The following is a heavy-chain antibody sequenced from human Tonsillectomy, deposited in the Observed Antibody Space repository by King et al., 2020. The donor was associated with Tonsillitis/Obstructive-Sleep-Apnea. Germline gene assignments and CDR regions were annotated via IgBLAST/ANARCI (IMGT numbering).Heavy chain of an antibody. CDR2: ISSSSSSI. CDR1: GFTFSSYS. Sequence: VQLVESGGGLVKPGGSLRLSCAASGFTFSSYSMNWVRQAPGKGLAWVSSISSSSSSIYSADSVKGRLTISRDNAKTSLYLQMNSLRAEDTAVYYCARVVRDSSGYYYFDYWGQGTLVTVSS. V-gene: IGHV3-21*01. CDR3: ARVVRDSSGYYYFDY. J-gene: IGHJ4*02. D-gene: IGHD3-22*01.